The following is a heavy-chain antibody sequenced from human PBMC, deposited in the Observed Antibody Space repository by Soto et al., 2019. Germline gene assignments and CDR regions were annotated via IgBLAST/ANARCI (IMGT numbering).Heavy chain of an antibody. J-gene: IGHJ4*02. V-gene: IGHV3-23*01. CDR3: ARRTSGWYLDY. Sequence: EVQLLESGGGLVQPGGSLRLSCAASGFTFSSYAMSWVRQAPGKGLEWVSTISGSGGSAYYADSVKGRFTISRDNSKNTLYLQMTRLRAEDTAVFYCARRTSGWYLDYWGQGTLVTVSS. CDR2: ISGSGGSA. CDR1: GFTFSSYA. D-gene: IGHD6-19*01.